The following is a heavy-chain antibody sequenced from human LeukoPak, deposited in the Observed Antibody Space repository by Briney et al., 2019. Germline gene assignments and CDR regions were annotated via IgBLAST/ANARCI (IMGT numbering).Heavy chain of an antibody. Sequence: PGGSLRLSCSASGFTFSSYAMHWVRQAPGKGLEYVSAISSNGGSTYYADSVKGRFTISRDNAKNTLYLQMNSLRADDTAVYYCAEAASVRGISYWGQGTPVTVSS. CDR2: ISSNGGST. J-gene: IGHJ4*02. CDR3: AEAASVRGISY. D-gene: IGHD3-10*01. V-gene: IGHV3-64D*08. CDR1: GFTFSSYA.